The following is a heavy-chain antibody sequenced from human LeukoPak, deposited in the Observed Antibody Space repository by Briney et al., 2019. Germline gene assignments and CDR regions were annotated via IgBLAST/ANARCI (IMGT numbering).Heavy chain of an antibody. CDR2: VYHTGAT. Sequence: PSETLSLTCGVSGNPISSGYFWVWIRQPPGKGLEWIGSVYHTGATYYNPSLKSPVTISVDTSKDQFSLELNSVTAADTAVYYCARDLGLTISANWFDPWGQEPVVSVSS. CDR1: GNPISSGYF. V-gene: IGHV4-38-2*02. J-gene: IGHJ5*02. D-gene: IGHD3-3*01. CDR3: ARDLGLTISANWFDP.